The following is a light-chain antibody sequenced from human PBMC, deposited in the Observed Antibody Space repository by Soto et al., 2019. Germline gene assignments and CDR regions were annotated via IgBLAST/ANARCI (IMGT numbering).Light chain of an antibody. Sequence: QPVLTQSPSASASLGASVKLTCTLSSGHSSYAIAWHQQQPEKGPRYLMKLNSDGSHSKGDGIPDRFSGSSSGAERYLTISSLQSEDEADYYCQTWATGGVVFGGRTKLTVL. V-gene: IGLV4-69*01. CDR2: LNSDGSH. CDR1: SGHSSYA. J-gene: IGLJ2*01. CDR3: QTWATGGVV.